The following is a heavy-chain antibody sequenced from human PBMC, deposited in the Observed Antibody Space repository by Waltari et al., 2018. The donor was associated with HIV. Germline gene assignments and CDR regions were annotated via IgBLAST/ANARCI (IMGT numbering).Heavy chain of an antibody. CDR2: ISSSSSTI. Sequence: EVQLVESGGGLVQPGGSLRLSCAASGFTFGDYSLNWVRQAPGKGLEVVSYISSSSSTIYYADSVKGRFTISRDNAKNSLYLQMNSLRAEDTAVYYCARDPVYSGSSLVYYFDYWGQGTLVTVSS. D-gene: IGHD6-6*01. CDR3: ARDPVYSGSSLVYYFDY. J-gene: IGHJ4*02. V-gene: IGHV3-48*01. CDR1: GFTFGDYS.